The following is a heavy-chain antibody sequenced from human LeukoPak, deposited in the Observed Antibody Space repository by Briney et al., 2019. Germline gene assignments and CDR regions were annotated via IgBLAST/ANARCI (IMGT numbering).Heavy chain of an antibody. CDR3: ARDTAVTTEIGPYYFDY. V-gene: IGHV1-46*01. J-gene: IGHJ4*02. CDR1: GYTFTSYY. CDR2: INPSGGST. D-gene: IGHD4-17*01. Sequence: ASVKVSRKASGYTFTSYYMHWVRQAPGQGPEWMGIINPSGGSTSYAQKFQGRVTMTRDTSTSTVYMELSSLRSKDTAVYYCARDTAVTTEIGPYYFDYWGQGTLVTVSS.